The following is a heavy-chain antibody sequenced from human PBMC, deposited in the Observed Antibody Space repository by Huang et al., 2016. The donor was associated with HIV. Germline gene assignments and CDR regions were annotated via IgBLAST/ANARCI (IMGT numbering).Heavy chain of an antibody. Sequence: QVQLVESGGGVVQPGRSLRISCAASGFTFSSYGMHWFRQDPVKGLEWVAVISYDAKTKYYADSVKGRVSISRDNSKTTVYLQLNSLRVEDTAVYYCAKGGSAAAVLDFWGQGTLVTVSS. V-gene: IGHV3-30*18. CDR2: ISYDAKTK. CDR1: GFTFSSYG. J-gene: IGHJ4*02. CDR3: AKGGSAAAVLDF. D-gene: IGHD6-13*01.